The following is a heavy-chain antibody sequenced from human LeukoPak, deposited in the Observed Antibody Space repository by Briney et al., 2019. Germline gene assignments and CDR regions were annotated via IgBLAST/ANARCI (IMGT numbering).Heavy chain of an antibody. Sequence: GGSLRLSSAVSAFSFSNAWMHCVSPAPGKGLEWVGRIKSKAHGGTTDYAAPVKGRFTISRDDSKNTLYLQMNSLKTEDTAVYYCWDTNWNGDWDYWGQGTLVTVSS. V-gene: IGHV3-15*01. CDR3: WDTNWNGDWDY. J-gene: IGHJ4*02. CDR1: AFSFSNAW. D-gene: IGHD1-1*01. CDR2: IKSKAHGGTT.